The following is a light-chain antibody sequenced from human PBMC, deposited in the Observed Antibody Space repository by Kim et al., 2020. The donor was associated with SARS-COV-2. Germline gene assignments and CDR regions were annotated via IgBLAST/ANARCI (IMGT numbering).Light chain of an antibody. V-gene: IGLV1-44*01. CDR3: AAWDDSLKGSV. J-gene: IGLJ3*02. CDR1: ISNIGSNV. CDR2: SND. Sequence: GQRVTISCSGSISNIGSNVVNWYQQLPGTAPKLLMYSNDYRPSGVPDRFSGSKSGTSASLAISGLQSEDEADYYCAAWDDSLKGSVFGGWTQLTVL.